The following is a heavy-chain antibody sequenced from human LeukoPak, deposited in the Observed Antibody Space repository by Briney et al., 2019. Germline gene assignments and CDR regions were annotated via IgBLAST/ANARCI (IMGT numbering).Heavy chain of an antibody. CDR1: GLTFSSYA. J-gene: IGHJ4*02. Sequence: GSLRLSCAASGLTFSSYAMSWIRQPPGKGLEWIGYIYYSGSTNYNPSLKSRVTISVDTSKNQFSLKLSSVTAADTAVYYCARVGYCSGGSCYGGDNYFDYWGQGTLVTVSS. D-gene: IGHD2-15*01. CDR2: IYYSGST. V-gene: IGHV4-59*01. CDR3: ARVGYCSGGSCYGGDNYFDY.